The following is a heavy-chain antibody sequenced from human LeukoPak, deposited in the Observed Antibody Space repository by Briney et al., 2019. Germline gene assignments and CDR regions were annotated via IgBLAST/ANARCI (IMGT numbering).Heavy chain of an antibody. V-gene: IGHV3-74*01. CDR2: ITDDATT. CDR1: GFTFSSAW. CDR3: VRDRVGPDY. Sequence: GGSLRLSCAASGFTFSSAWMHWVGQAPGPGLVWVSRITDDATTTYADSVRGRFTISRDNAKNILYLQMNSLRAEDTAVYYCVRDRVGPDYWGHGTLVTVSS. D-gene: IGHD1-26*01. J-gene: IGHJ4*01.